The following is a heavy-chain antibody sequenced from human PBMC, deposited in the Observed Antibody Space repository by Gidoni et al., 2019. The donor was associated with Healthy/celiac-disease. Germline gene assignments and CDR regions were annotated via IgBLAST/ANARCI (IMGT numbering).Heavy chain of an antibody. CDR3: ARGTTDLRYFDWLFPAFDI. CDR2: INHSGST. V-gene: IGHV4-34*01. Sequence: QVQLQQWGAGLLKPSETLSLTCAVYGGSFSGYYWSWIRQPPGKGLEWIGEINHSGSTNYNPSLKSRVTISVDTSKNQFSLKLSSVTAADTAVYYCARGTTDLRYFDWLFPAFDIWGQGTMVTVSS. J-gene: IGHJ3*02. CDR1: GGSFSGYY. D-gene: IGHD3-9*01.